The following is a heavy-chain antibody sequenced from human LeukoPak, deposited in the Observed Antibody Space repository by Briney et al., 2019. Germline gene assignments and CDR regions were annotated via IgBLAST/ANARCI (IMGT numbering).Heavy chain of an antibody. D-gene: IGHD1-26*01. CDR1: GFTFTDYW. J-gene: IGHJ4*02. CDR3: ARFYSGSYYGPFDY. CDR2: VNSDGSTT. V-gene: IGHV3-74*01. Sequence: GGSLRLSCAASGFTFTDYWMYWVRQAPGKGLVWVSRVNSDGSTTTYADSVKGRFTISRDNAKNTLYLQMNSLRAEDTAVYYCARFYSGSYYGPFDYWGQGTLVTVSS.